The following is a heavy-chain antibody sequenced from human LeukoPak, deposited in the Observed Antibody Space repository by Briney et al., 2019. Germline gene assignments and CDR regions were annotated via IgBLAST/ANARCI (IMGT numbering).Heavy chain of an antibody. CDR2: IKQDGSEK. CDR3: ARDDWNAVYYYYYGMDV. J-gene: IGHJ6*04. V-gene: IGHV3-7*03. CDR1: GFTFSSYW. Sequence: GSLRLSCAASGFTFSSYWMSWVRQAPGKGLEWVANIKQDGSEKYYVDSVKGRFTTSRDNAKNSLYLQMNSLRAEDTAVYYCARDDWNAVYYYYYGMDVWGKGTTVTVSS. D-gene: IGHD1-1*01.